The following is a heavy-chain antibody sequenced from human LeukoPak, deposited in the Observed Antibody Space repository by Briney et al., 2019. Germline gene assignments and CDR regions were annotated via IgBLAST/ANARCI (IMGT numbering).Heavy chain of an antibody. CDR2: IYTSGST. V-gene: IGHV4-4*07. CDR3: ARDRVLGSLYYYYYMDV. Sequence: SETLSLTCTASGGSISSYYWSWIRQPAGKGLEWIGRIYTSGSTNYNPSLKSRVTMSVDTSKNQFSLKLSSVTAADTAVYYCARDRVLGSLYYYYYMDVWGKGTTVTISS. D-gene: IGHD4/OR15-4a*01. CDR1: GGSISSYY. J-gene: IGHJ6*03.